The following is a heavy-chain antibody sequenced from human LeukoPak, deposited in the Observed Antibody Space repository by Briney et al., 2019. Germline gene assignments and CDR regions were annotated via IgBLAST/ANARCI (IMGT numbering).Heavy chain of an antibody. CDR2: IYDRGSP. CDR3: ASALGTIRFLEWFHFDY. CDR1: GGSISNDY. V-gene: IGHV4-59*01. J-gene: IGHJ4*02. Sequence: SETLSLTCTVSGGSISNDYWSWIRQSPGKGLEWIGYIYDRGSPKYNPSLKSRVTISVDTSKNQFSLKLSSVTAAGTAVYYCASALGTIRFLEWFHFDYWGQGTLVTVSS. D-gene: IGHD3-3*01.